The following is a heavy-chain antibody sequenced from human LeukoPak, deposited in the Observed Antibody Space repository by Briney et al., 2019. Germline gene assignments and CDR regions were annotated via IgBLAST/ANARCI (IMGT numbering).Heavy chain of an antibody. J-gene: IGHJ4*02. CDR3: AREVYCSSTSCYTGPFDY. CDR2: ISAYNGNT. CDR1: GYTFTSYG. Sequence: GASVKVSCKASGYTFTSYGISWVRQAPGQGLEWMGWISAYNGNTNYAQKLQGRVTMTTDTSTSTAYMELRSLRSDDPAVYYCAREVYCSSTSCYTGPFDYWGQGTLVTVSS. D-gene: IGHD2-2*02. V-gene: IGHV1-18*01.